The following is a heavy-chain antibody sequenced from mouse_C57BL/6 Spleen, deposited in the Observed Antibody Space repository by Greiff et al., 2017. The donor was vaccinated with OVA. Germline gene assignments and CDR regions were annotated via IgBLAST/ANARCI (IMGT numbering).Heavy chain of an antibody. Sequence: VQLQQSGPELVKPGASVKISCKASGYSFTGYYMNWVKQSPEKSLEWIGEINPSTGGTTYNQKFKAKATLTVDKSSSTAYMQLKSLTSEDSAVYYCATSSSSMDYWGQGTSVTVSS. CDR2: INPSTGGT. CDR1: GYSFTGYY. CDR3: ATSSSSMDY. J-gene: IGHJ4*01. V-gene: IGHV1-42*01. D-gene: IGHD1-1*01.